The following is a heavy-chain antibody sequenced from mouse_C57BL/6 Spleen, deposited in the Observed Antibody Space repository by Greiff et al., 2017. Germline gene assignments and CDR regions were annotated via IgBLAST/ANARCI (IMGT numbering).Heavy chain of an antibody. CDR3: ARDGANYYAMDD. J-gene: IGHJ4*01. D-gene: IGHD3-1*01. CDR2: ISDGGSYT. CDR1: GFTFSSYA. Sequence: EVKVVESGGGLVKPGGSLKLSCAASGFTFSSYAMSWVRQTPEKRLEWVATISDGGSYTYYPDNVKGRFTISRDNAKNNLYLQMSHLKSEDTAMYYCARDGANYYAMDDWGQGTSVTVSS. V-gene: IGHV5-4*01.